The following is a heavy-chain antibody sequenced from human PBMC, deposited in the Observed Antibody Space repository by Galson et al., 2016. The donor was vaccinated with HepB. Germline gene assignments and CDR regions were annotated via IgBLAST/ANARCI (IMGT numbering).Heavy chain of an antibody. J-gene: IGHJ4*02. D-gene: IGHD6-13*01. CDR1: GFSFSSYW. Sequence: SLRLSCAASGFSFSSYWMSWVRQAPGKGLEWVANIKQDGSEKNYVDSVKGRFTISRDNAKNSLYLRMNSLRAEDTAVYYFAREGRSWYPGFFDYWGQGTLVTVSS. V-gene: IGHV3-7*04. CDR2: IKQDGSEK. CDR3: AREGRSWYPGFFDY.